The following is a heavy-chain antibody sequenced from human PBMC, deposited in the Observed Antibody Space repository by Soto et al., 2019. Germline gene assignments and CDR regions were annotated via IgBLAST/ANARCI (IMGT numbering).Heavy chain of an antibody. CDR3: ARAASPVAEYNWFDP. J-gene: IGHJ5*02. CDR1: GGNFSSYA. CDR2: IIPIFGTA. V-gene: IGHV1-69*13. Sequence: ASVKVSCKASGGNFSSYAISWVRQAPGQGLEWMGGIIPIFGTANYAQKFQGRVTITADESTSTAYMELSSLRSEDTAVYYCARAASPVAEYNWFDPWGQGALVTVSS. D-gene: IGHD3-10*01.